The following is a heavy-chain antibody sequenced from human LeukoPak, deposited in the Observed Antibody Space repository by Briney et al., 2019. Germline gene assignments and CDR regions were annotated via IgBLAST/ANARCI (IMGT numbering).Heavy chain of an antibody. V-gene: IGHV4-34*01. D-gene: IGHD5-24*01. CDR2: IHYSGRI. J-gene: IGHJ4*02. CDR3: SRGTDAYKCGNS. CDR1: GGAFSGYY. Sequence: KPSETLSLTCAGYGGAFSGYYWNWIRQPPGKGLEWIGEIHYSGRINYNPSLKSRVTISADTSNNHFSLKMNSVTAADTAVYYCSRGTDAYKCGNSWGQGTLVTVS.